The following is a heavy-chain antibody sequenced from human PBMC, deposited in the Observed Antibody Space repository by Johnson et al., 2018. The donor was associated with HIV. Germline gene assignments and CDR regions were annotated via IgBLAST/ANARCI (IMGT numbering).Heavy chain of an antibody. CDR2: VWYDGSNK. D-gene: IGHD7-27*01. Sequence: QVQLVESGGGVVPPGRSLRLSCVASGFTFSNYGMHWVRQAPGKWLEWVAAVWYDGSNKYYANSAKGRFNIFRDNYENTMYLQMNRLRADDTAVYFCTKDRTNWGYDAFDIWGQGTMVTVSS. CDR3: TKDRTNWGYDAFDI. J-gene: IGHJ3*02. CDR1: GFTFSNYG. V-gene: IGHV3-33*06.